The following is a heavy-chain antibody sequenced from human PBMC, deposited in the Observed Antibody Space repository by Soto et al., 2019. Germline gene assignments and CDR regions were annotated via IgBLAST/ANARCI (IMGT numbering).Heavy chain of an antibody. CDR2: ISYDGSNK. J-gene: IGHJ4*02. CDR1: GYTFSIHG. CDR3: AKDQAGYSGYDSGSDY. V-gene: IGHV3-30*18. Sequence: QVQLVESGGGVVQPGRSLTLSCAASGYTFSIHGMHWVRQAPGKGLEWVAVISYDGSNKYYADSVKGRFTISRENSKNTLFLQMSSLRTEDTAVYYCAKDQAGYSGYDSGSDYWGQGTLVTVSS. D-gene: IGHD5-12*01.